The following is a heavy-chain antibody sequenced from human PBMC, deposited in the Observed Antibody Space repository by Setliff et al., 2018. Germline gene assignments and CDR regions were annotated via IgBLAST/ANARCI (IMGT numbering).Heavy chain of an antibody. V-gene: IGHV3-21*01. J-gene: IGHJ3*01. D-gene: IGHD2-2*01. CDR3: ARGNVGTSFDVFDV. CDR2: ISTSNSYI. Sequence: GGSLRLSCAASGFTFNYFNMNWVRQAPGKGLEWVASISTSNSYISYADSVKGRFTISRDNTKKSLYLQMNSLRAEDTAVYFCARGNVGTSFDVFDVWGQGTMVTVSS. CDR1: GFTFNYFN.